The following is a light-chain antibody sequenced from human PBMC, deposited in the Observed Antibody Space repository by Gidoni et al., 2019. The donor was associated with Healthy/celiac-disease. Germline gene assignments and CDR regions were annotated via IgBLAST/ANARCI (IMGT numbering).Light chain of an antibody. Sequence: DIQMTQSPSTLSASVGDRVTITCRASQSISSWLAWYQQKPGKVPKLLIYKASSLESGVPSRFSGSGSGTEFTLTISILQPDDFATYYCQQYNSYLLTFGGGTKVEIK. J-gene: IGKJ4*01. CDR3: QQYNSYLLT. V-gene: IGKV1-5*03. CDR1: QSISSW. CDR2: KAS.